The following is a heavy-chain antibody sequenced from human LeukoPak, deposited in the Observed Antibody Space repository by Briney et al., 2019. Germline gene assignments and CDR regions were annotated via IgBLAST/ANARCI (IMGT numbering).Heavy chain of an antibody. CDR3: ARDDGSSGYYHRIWFDP. D-gene: IGHD3-22*01. CDR2: IIPIFGTA. J-gene: IGHJ5*02. CDR1: GGTFSSYA. Sequence: SVKVSCKASGGTFSSYAISWVRQAPGQGREWMGGIIPIFGTANYAQKFQGRVTITTDESTSTAYMELSSLRPEDTAVYYCARDDGSSGYYHRIWFDPWGQGTLVTVSS. V-gene: IGHV1-69*05.